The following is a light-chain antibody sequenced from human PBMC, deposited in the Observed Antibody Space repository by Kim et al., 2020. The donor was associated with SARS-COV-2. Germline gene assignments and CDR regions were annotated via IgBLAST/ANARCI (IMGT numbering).Light chain of an antibody. CDR3: NSRDSSGSHLV. CDR2: GKN. Sequence: LGQTVRITGQRDSLRSYYASWYQQKPGQAPVLVIYGKNNRPSGIPDRFSGSSSGNTASLTITGAQAEDEADYYCNSRDSSGSHLVFGGGTKLTVL. J-gene: IGLJ3*02. CDR1: SLRSYY. V-gene: IGLV3-19*01.